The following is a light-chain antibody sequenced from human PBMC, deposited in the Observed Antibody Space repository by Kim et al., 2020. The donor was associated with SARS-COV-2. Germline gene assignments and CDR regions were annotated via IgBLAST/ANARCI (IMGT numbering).Light chain of an antibody. CDR2: GAS. Sequence: EIVLTQSPGTLSLSPGERATLSCRASESVSSTYLAWYQQKPGQSPRLLIYGASNRATGVPDRFSGSGSGTDFTLTIRRVEPEDFVVYYCQQYRKCPSTFGPGTRMESK. J-gene: IGKJ5*01. CDR3: QQYRKCPST. CDR1: ESVSSTY. V-gene: IGKV3-20*01.